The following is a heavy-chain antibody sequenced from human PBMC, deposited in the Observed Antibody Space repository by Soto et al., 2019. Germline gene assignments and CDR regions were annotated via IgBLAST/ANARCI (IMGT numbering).Heavy chain of an antibody. J-gene: IGHJ4*02. Sequence: LRLSCAASGFTFSSYAMSWVRQAPGKGLEWVSAISGSGGSTYYADSVKGRFTISRDNSKNTLYLQMNSLRAEDTAVYYCAKSRFGELLPFRYWGQGTLVTVSS. D-gene: IGHD3-10*01. V-gene: IGHV3-23*01. CDR1: GFTFSSYA. CDR3: AKSRFGELLPFRY. CDR2: ISGSGGST.